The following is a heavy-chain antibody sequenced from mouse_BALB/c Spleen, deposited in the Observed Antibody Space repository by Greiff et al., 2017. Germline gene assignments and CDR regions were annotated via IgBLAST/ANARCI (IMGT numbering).Heavy chain of an antibody. Sequence: EVQLQESGPGLVKPSQSLSLTCTVTGYSITSYYAWNWIRQFPGNKLEWMGYISYSGSTSYNPSLKSRISITRDTSKNQFFLQLNSVTTEDTATYYCARRLSVNPFAYWGQGTLVTVSA. CDR3: ARRLSVNPFAY. CDR2: ISYSGST. D-gene: IGHD1-1*02. J-gene: IGHJ3*01. CDR1: GYSITSYYA. V-gene: IGHV3-2*02.